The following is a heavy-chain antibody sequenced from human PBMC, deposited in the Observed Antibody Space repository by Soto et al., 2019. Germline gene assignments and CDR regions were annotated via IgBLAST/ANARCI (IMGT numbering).Heavy chain of an antibody. CDR2: IWYDGSKK. V-gene: IGHV3-33*01. D-gene: IGHD6-19*01. CDR1: GFIFRTFG. CDR3: VREQGWYFDY. Sequence: GGSLRLSCAASGFIFRTFGMHWVRQAPGKGLEWVAVIWYDGSKKYYAGSVKGRFTISRDNSKNTLYLQMNSLRAEDTAVYYCVREQGWYFDYWGQGALVTVSS. J-gene: IGHJ4*02.